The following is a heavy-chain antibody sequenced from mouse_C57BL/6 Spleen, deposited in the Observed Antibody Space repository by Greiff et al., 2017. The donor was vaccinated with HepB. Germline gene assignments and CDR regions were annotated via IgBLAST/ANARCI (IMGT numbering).Heavy chain of an antibody. D-gene: IGHD1-1*01. CDR1: GFTFSSYG. CDR2: ISSGGSYT. CDR3: ARRCDYSMDY. Sequence: EVKLVESGGDLVKPGGSLKLSCAASGFTFSSYGMSWVRQTPDKRLEWVATISSGGSYTYYPDSVKGRFTISRDNAKNTLYMQMRSLKSEDSALYYCARRCDYSMDYWGQGTSVTVSS. J-gene: IGHJ4*01. V-gene: IGHV5-6*02.